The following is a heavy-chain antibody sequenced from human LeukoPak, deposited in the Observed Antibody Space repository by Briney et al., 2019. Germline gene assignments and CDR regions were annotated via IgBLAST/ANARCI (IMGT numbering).Heavy chain of an antibody. V-gene: IGHV1-2*02. D-gene: IGHD2-2*01. CDR2: ISVNNGGT. J-gene: IGHJ1*01. CDR3: ATATQPRGYFLH. Sequence: GASVKVSCKASGYPFTGYYMHWVRQAPGQSLEWMGWISVNNGGTNYAQSFQDRVTLTRDTSTNTAYLELRSLRSDDTAIIYCATATQPRGYFLHWGQGTLVTVSS. CDR1: GYPFTGYY.